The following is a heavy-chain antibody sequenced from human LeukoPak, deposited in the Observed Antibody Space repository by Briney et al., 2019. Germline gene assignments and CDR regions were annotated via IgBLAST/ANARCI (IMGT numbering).Heavy chain of an antibody. V-gene: IGHV3-30-3*01. J-gene: IGHJ4*02. CDR1: GFTFSSYA. CDR2: ISYDGSNK. D-gene: IGHD3-3*01. Sequence: GGSLRLSCAASGFTFSSYAMHWVRQAPGKGLEWVAVISYDGSNKYYADSVKGRFTISRDNSKNTLYLQMNSLRAEDTAVYYCARDYLYYDFWSGPDYWGQGTLVTVSS. CDR3: ARDYLYYDFWSGPDY.